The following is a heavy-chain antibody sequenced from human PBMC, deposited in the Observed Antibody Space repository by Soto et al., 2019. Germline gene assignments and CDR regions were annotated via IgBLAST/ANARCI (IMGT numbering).Heavy chain of an antibody. CDR3: ARGDSTDCSNGVCSFFYNHDMDV. V-gene: IGHV1-2*04. Sequence: ASVKVSCKASGYSFTNYHIHWVRQAPGQGLEWLGRINPKSGGTSTAQKFQGWVTMTTDTSISTASMELTRLTSDDTAIYYCARGDSTDCSNGVCSFFYNHDMDVWGQGTTVTVS. J-gene: IGHJ6*02. CDR2: INPKSGGT. D-gene: IGHD2-8*01. CDR1: GYSFTNYH.